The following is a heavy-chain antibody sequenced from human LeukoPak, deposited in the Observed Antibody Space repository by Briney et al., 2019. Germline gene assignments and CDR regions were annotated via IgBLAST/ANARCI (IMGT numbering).Heavy chain of an antibody. Sequence: GGSLRLSCAASGFTFDDYAMHWVRQVPGKGLEWVSLISGDGGSTYYADSVKGRFTISRDNAKDSLYLQMNSLRAEDTAVYYCARGRYCSGGSCYFDYWGQGTLVTVSS. J-gene: IGHJ4*02. V-gene: IGHV3-43*02. CDR3: ARGRYCSGGSCYFDY. CDR2: ISGDGGST. CDR1: GFTFDDYA. D-gene: IGHD2-15*01.